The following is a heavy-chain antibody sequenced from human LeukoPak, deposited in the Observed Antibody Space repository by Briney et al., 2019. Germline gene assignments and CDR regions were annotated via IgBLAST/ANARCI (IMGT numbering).Heavy chain of an antibody. Sequence: GASVKVSCKASGYTFTSYDINWVRQATGQGLEWMGWINPYSGNTGYARKFQGRVTMTKNTSISTVHMELSSLRSEDTAVYFCARGQGGSGSGSYYFDYWGQGTLVTVSS. J-gene: IGHJ4*02. V-gene: IGHV1-8*01. CDR2: INPYSGNT. CDR3: ARGQGGSGSGSYYFDY. CDR1: GYTFTSYD. D-gene: IGHD3-10*01.